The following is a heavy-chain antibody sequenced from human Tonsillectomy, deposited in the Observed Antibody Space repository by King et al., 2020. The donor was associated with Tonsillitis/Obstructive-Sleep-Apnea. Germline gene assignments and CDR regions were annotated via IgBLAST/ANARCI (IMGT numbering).Heavy chain of an antibody. Sequence: QLVQSGAEVKKPGASVKVSCKASGYTFTSYGISWVRQAPGQGLEWMGWISAYNGNTNYAQKLQGRVTMTTDTSTSTAYMELRSLRSDDTAVYYCARASQPIFGVVIPLTDWFDPWGQGTLVTFSS. D-gene: IGHD3-3*01. CDR2: ISAYNGNT. V-gene: IGHV1-18*01. CDR1: GYTFTSYG. CDR3: ARASQPIFGVVIPLTDWFDP. J-gene: IGHJ5*02.